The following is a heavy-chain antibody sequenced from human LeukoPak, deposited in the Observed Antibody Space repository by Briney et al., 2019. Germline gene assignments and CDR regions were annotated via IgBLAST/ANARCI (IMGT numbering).Heavy chain of an antibody. CDR3: ARTEGYCTNGVCSPGFFDY. J-gene: IGHJ4*02. D-gene: IGHD2-8*01. Sequence: SETLSLTCTVSGGSISSGGYYWSWIRQPPGKGLEWIGDIYHSGSTYYNPSLKSRVTISVDRSKNQFSLKLSSVTAADTAVYYCARTEGYCTNGVCSPGFFDYWGQGTLVTVSS. CDR2: IYHSGST. CDR1: GGSISSGGYY. V-gene: IGHV4-30-2*01.